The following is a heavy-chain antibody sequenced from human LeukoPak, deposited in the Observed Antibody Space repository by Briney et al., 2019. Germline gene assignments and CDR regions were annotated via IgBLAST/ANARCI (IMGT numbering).Heavy chain of an antibody. V-gene: IGHV3-53*01. CDR1: GFTVSSNY. CDR2: IYNGGNT. D-gene: IGHD6-6*01. J-gene: IGHJ4*02. CDR3: AKEYSSPYDY. Sequence: GGSLRLSCAASGFTVSSNYMSWVRQAPGKGLEWVSVIYNGGNTFYADSVKGRFTISRDNSKNTLYLQMNSLRAEDTAVYYCAKEYSSPYDYWGQGTLVTVSS.